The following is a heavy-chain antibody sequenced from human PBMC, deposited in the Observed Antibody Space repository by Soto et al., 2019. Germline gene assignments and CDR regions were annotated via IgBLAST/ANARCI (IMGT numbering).Heavy chain of an antibody. D-gene: IGHD2-8*02. CDR1: GFTFSTYW. CDR2: IKNDGSVK. V-gene: IGHV3-7*04. CDR3: ARDLFLQHSGYWVDAVDV. Sequence: EVQLVESGGGLVQPGGSLRLSCAASGFTFSTYWMTWLRQAPGKGLEWVANIKNDGSVKNYLDSVEGRFTISRENAKNTLYLQMDSLRAEDAAVYYCARDLFLQHSGYWVDAVDVWGPGTVVTVSS. J-gene: IGHJ3*01.